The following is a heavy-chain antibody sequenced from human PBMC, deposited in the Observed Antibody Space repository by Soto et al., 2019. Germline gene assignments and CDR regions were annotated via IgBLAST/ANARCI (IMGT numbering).Heavy chain of an antibody. CDR2: ISGSGGST. CDR3: AKDLSRSSGWSTGDY. CDR1: GFTFSSYA. Sequence: GGSLRLSCAASGFTFSSYAMSWVRQAPGKGLEWVSAISGSGGSTYYADSVKGRFTISRDNSKNTLYLQMNSLRAEDTAVYYCAKDLSRSSGWSTGDYWGQGTLVTVPS. D-gene: IGHD6-19*01. J-gene: IGHJ4*02. V-gene: IGHV3-23*01.